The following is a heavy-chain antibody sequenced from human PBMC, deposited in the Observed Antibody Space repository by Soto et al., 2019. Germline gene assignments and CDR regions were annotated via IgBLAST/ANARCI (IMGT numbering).Heavy chain of an antibody. CDR2: INPSGGST. Sequence: ASVKVSCKASGYTFTSYYMHWVRQAPGQGLEWMGIINPSGGSTSYAQKFQGRVTMTRDTSTSTVYMELSSLRSEDTAVYYCARDRAPYCISTSCSGDASYAMDVWGQGTTVTVSS. CDR3: ARDRAPYCISTSCSGDASYAMDV. J-gene: IGHJ6*02. V-gene: IGHV1-46*01. CDR1: GYTFTSYY. D-gene: IGHD2-2*01.